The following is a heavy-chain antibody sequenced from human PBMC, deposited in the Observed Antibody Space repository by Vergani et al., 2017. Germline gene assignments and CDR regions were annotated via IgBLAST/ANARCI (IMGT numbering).Heavy chain of an antibody. Sequence: QVPLVESGGGVVQPGRSLRLSCVVSGFTSRYYGMHWVRQAPGQGLEWVAVISYDGTQKYYADSVKGRFTISRDNSKSTLYLQMNSLRTEDTAVYYCATKSCGTPGCQIGYFREWGQGTLVTVSS. CDR3: ATKSCGTPGCQIGYFRE. J-gene: IGHJ1*01. CDR1: GFTSRYYG. CDR2: ISYDGTQK. D-gene: IGHD1-1*01. V-gene: IGHV3-30*03.